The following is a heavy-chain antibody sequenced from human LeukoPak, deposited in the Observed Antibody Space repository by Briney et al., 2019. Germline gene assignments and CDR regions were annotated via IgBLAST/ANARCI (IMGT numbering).Heavy chain of an antibody. CDR3: TRGAYGDYVAPIDY. D-gene: IGHD4-17*01. V-gene: IGHV3-73*01. Sequence: GESLKLSCAASGFTFSGSTIHWVRQASGKGLEWVGRIRNKANTYATTYAASVKGRFTTSRDDSKNAAYLQMNSLKTEDTALYYCTRGAYGDYVAPIDYWGQGTLVTVSS. CDR2: IRNKANTYAT. J-gene: IGHJ4*02. CDR1: GFTFSGST.